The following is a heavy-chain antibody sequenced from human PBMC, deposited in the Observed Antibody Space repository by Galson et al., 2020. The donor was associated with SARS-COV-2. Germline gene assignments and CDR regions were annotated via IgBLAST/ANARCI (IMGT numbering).Heavy chain of an antibody. V-gene: IGHV4-34*01. Sequence: SETLSLTCAVYGGSFSGYYWSWIRQSPGTGLEWVGEINHFGTTNYSPSLKSRVTISLDTSKNQFSLKLTSVTTTDTAVYYCARVNFFGSGTFYRSQGFDYWGQGTLVIVSS. CDR3: ARVNFFGSGTFYRSQGFDY. D-gene: IGHD3-10*01. CDR1: GGSFSGYY. J-gene: IGHJ4*02. CDR2: INHFGTT.